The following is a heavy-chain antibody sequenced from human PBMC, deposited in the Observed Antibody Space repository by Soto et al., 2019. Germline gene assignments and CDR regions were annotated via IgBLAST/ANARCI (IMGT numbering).Heavy chain of an antibody. V-gene: IGHV1-69*01. D-gene: IGHD3-16*01. CDR2: IIPFFKAT. Sequence: QVQLVQSGAEVKKPGSSVKVSCKASGGTFSSHAISWVRQAPGQGLEWMGGIIPFFKATNYAQKFQGRVKITADDSTSKAYMDLYSLRSEDTAVYYCARDVPLNYYDGTFSYYALDVWGQGTTVTVSS. J-gene: IGHJ6*02. CDR3: ARDVPLNYYDGTFSYYALDV. CDR1: GGTFSSHA.